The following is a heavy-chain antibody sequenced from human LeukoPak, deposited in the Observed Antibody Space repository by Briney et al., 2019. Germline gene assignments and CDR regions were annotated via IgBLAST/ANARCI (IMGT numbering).Heavy chain of an antibody. CDR3: TRVVLVGTTYSYFDY. J-gene: IGHJ4*02. D-gene: IGHD1-26*01. V-gene: IGHV4-34*01. Sequence: SETLSLTCAVYGGSFSGYYWSWIRQPPGKGLEWIGEINHSGSTNYNPSLKSRVTISVDTSKNQFSLKLSSVTAADTAVYYCTRVVLVGTTYSYFDYWGQGTLVTVSS. CDR2: INHSGST. CDR1: GGSFSGYY.